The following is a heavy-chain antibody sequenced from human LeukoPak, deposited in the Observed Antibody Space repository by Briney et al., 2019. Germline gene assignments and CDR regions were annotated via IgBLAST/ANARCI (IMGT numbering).Heavy chain of an antibody. D-gene: IGHD2-15*01. V-gene: IGHV3-11*01. CDR3: ARDRRYCSGGSCYSNYYYYYGMDV. CDR1: GFTFSDYY. CDR2: ISSSGSTI. Sequence: GGSLRLSCAASGFTFSDYYMSWIRQAPGKGLEWVSYISSSGSTIYYADSVKGQFTISRDNAKNSLYLQMNSLRAEDTAVYYCARDRRYCSGGSCYSNYYYYYGMDVWGQGTTVTVSS. J-gene: IGHJ6*02.